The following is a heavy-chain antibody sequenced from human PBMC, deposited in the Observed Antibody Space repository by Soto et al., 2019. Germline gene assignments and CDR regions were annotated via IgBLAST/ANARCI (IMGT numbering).Heavy chain of an antibody. J-gene: IGHJ6*01. D-gene: IGHD4-17*01. Sequence: QVQLVESGGGVVQPGRSLRLSCAASGFTFSSYGMHWVRQAPGKGLEWVAVISYDGSNKYYADSVKGRFTISRDNSKNTLYLQMNSLRAEDTAVYYCAKDLGRDYRYGMDVW. V-gene: IGHV3-30*18. CDR3: AKDLGRDYRYGMDV. CDR2: ISYDGSNK. CDR1: GFTFSSYG.